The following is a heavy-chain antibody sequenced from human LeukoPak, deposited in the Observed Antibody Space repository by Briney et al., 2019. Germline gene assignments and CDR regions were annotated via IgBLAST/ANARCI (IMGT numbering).Heavy chain of an antibody. J-gene: IGHJ6*03. D-gene: IGHD1-1*01. Sequence: GASVKVSCKASGGAFSSYAISWVRQAPGQGLEWMGGIVPIFGTANYAQKFQGRVTITTDESTSTAYMELSSLRSEDTAVYYCARVDNHYYYYMDVWGKGTTVTVSS. CDR2: IVPIFGTA. CDR1: GGAFSSYA. V-gene: IGHV1-69*05. CDR3: ARVDNHYYYYMDV.